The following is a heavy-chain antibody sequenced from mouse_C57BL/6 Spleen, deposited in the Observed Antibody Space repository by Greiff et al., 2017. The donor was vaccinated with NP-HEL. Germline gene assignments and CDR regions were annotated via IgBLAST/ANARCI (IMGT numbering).Heavy chain of an antibody. V-gene: IGHV1-59*01. CDR1: GYTFTSYW. Sequence: QVQLQQPGAELVRPGTSVKLSCKASGYTFTSYWMHWVKQRPGQGLEWIGVIDPSDSYTNYNQKFKGKATLTVDKSSSTAYMQLSSLTSEDSAVYYCAIRGGYFDVWGTGTTVTVSS. CDR2: IDPSDSYT. J-gene: IGHJ1*03. CDR3: AIRGGYFDV.